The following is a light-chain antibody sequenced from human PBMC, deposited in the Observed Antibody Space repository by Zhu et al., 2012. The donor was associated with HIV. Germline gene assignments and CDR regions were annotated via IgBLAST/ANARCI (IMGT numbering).Light chain of an antibody. J-gene: IGKJ1*01. V-gene: IGKV3-20*01. CDR2: GAS. CDR3: HQYDNSWT. CDR1: QSVNRNY. Sequence: EIVLTQSPGTLSLSPGDRATLACRASQSVNRNYVIWYQQKPGQAPRPLIYGASDRASGVPDRFSGSGSGTDFTLTISRLEPEDFAVYFCHQYDNSWTFGQGTKVEI.